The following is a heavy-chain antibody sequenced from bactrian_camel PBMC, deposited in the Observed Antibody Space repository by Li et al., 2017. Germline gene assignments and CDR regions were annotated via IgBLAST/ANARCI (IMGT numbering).Heavy chain of an antibody. D-gene: IGHD4*01. CDR2: LAINGGT. Sequence: QVQLVESGGGSVQAGGSLRLSCAASGSAVSNLYMAWFRQAPGKEREGVAYLAINGGTDYTYAVAGRFTISKDNAKDTLYLQMDSLKPEDTAMYYCAAVSVPYSGDYTCTPDVTSYNYWGQGTQVTVS. CDR3: AAVSVPYSGDYTCTPDVTSYNY. CDR1: GSAVSNLY. V-gene: IGHV3S57*01. J-gene: IGHJ4*01.